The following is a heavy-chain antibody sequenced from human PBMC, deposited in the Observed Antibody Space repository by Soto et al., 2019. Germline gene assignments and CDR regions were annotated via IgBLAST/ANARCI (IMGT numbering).Heavy chain of an antibody. CDR3: ARDIPRLLWFGESETNPTYYYGMDV. D-gene: IGHD3-10*01. V-gene: IGHV3-30-3*01. J-gene: IGHJ6*02. Sequence: QVQLVESGGGVVQPGRSLRLSCAASGFTFSSYAMHWVRQAPGKGLEWVAVISYDGSNKYYADSVKGRFTISRDNCKNTLYLQMNSLRAEDTAVYYCARDIPRLLWFGESETNPTYYYGMDVWGQGTTVTVSS. CDR2: ISYDGSNK. CDR1: GFTFSSYA.